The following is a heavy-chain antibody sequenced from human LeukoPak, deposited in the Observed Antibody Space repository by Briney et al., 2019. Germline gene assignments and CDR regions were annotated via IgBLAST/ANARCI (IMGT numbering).Heavy chain of an antibody. D-gene: IGHD3-22*01. CDR1: GFTFSSYS. J-gene: IGHJ4*02. V-gene: IGHV3-21*01. CDR2: ISSSSSYI. Sequence: PGGSLRLSCAASGFTFSSYSMNWVRQAPGKGLEWVSSISSSSSYIYYADSVKGRFTISRDNAKNSLYLQMNSLRAEDTAVYYCARDLARTLRDDSSGYLYFDYWGQGTLVTVSS. CDR3: ARDLARTLRDDSSGYLYFDY.